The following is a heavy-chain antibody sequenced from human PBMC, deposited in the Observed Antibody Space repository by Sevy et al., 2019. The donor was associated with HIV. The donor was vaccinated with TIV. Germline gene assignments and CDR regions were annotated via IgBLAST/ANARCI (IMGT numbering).Heavy chain of an antibody. Sequence: ASVKVSRKASGYTFTSYGISWVRQAPGQGLEWMGWISAYNGNTNYAQKLQGRVTMTTDTSTSTAYMELRSLRSDDTAVYYCARDREYYYDSSGYTDYWGQGTLVTVSS. CDR3: ARDREYYYDSSGYTDY. D-gene: IGHD3-22*01. CDR1: GYTFTSYG. CDR2: ISAYNGNT. J-gene: IGHJ4*02. V-gene: IGHV1-18*01.